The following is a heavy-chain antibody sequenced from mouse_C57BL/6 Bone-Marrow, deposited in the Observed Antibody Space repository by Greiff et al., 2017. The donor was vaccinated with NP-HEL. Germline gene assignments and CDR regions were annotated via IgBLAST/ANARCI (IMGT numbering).Heavy chain of an antibody. V-gene: IGHV3-6*01. J-gene: IGHJ3*01. CDR3: AGGDYCDSSPWFAD. CDR1: GYSFTSGYF. CDR2: ISYDGST. Sequence: EVLLLQSGPGLVKPSQSLSLSCSASGYSFTSGYFWNWIRQFPGNILEWMGYISYDGSTNYNPSFKNQISFTRDTSKTQVFLKLNSVTTTDTAADYCAGGDYCDSSPWFADWGQGTLVTVSA. D-gene: IGHD1-1*01.